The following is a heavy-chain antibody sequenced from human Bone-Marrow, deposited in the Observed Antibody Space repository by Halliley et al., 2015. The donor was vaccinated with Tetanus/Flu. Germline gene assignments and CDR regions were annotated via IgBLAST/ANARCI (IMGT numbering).Heavy chain of an antibody. J-gene: IGHJ3*02. CDR3: ARGIGVVPAVKNDAFDI. V-gene: IGHV4-61*03. CDR2: IYHSGST. Sequence: GYIYHSGSTNYNPSLKRRVTISLARSKKHFSLKLSSVTAADTAVYYCARGIGVVPAVKNDAFDIWGQGTMVTVSS. D-gene: IGHD2-2*01.